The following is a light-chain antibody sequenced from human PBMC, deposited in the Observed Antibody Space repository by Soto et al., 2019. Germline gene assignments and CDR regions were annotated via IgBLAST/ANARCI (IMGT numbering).Light chain of an antibody. J-gene: IGKJ1*01. V-gene: IGKV3-20*01. Sequence: EIVLTQSPGTLSLSPGERATLSCRASQSVSSSYLAWYQQKPGQAPRLLIYGASSRATGIPDRFSGSGSGTDFTLTISRREAEDFAVYYCQQDGSPWTFGQGTKVEIK. CDR1: QSVSSSY. CDR2: GAS. CDR3: QQDGSPWT.